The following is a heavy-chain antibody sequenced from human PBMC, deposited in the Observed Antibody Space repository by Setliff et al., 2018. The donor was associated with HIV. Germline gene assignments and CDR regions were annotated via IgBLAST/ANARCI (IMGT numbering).Heavy chain of an antibody. V-gene: IGHV4-39*07. D-gene: IGHD4-17*01. CDR2: IYYSGST. J-gene: IGHJ4*02. Sequence: PSETLSLTCTVTDDSISRSSYYWGWIRQPPGKGLEWIGSIYYSGSTYYNPSLKSRLTMSVDTSKSQFSLRLESMTAADTAMYYCARVSTAVTAAPLDYWSQGTLVTVSS. CDR1: DDSISRSSYY. CDR3: ARVSTAVTAAPLDY.